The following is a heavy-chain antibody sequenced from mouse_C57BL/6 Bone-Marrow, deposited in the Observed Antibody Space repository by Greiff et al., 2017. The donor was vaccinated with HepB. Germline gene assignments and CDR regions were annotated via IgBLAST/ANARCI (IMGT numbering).Heavy chain of an antibody. J-gene: IGHJ4*01. Sequence: EVQRVESGGGLVKPGGSLKLSCAASGFTFSDYGMHWVRQAPEKGLEWVAYISSGSSTIYYADTVKGRFTISRDNAKNTLFLQMTSLRSEDTAMYYCARINVGEGLAMDYWGQGTSVTVSS. D-gene: IGHD3-1*01. CDR1: GFTFSDYG. CDR2: ISSGSSTI. CDR3: ARINVGEGLAMDY. V-gene: IGHV5-17*01.